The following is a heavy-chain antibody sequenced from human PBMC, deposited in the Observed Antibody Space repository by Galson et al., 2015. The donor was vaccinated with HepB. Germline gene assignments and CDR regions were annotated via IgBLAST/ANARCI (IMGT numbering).Heavy chain of an antibody. V-gene: IGHV3-23*01. D-gene: IGHD2-21*02. CDR1: GFTFSSYA. CDR2: ISGSGGST. J-gene: IGHJ4*02. Sequence: SLRLSCAASGFTFSSYAMSWVRQAPGKGLEWVSAISGSGGSTYYADSVKGRFTISRDNSKNTLYLQMNSLRAEDTAVYYCAKAPRLPYYCGGDCYTKERNWGGSAFDYWGQGTLVTVSS. CDR3: AKAPRLPYYCGGDCYTKERNWGGSAFDY.